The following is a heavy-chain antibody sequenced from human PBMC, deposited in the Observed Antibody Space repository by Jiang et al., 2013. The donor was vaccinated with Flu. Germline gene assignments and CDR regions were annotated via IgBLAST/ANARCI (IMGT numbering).Heavy chain of an antibody. CDR2: VAHDDTVK. J-gene: IGHJ5*02. CDR3: VKDPDSNWGSWVS. Sequence: GGVVQPGGSLRLSCAASGFTFSNYGMHWVRQAPGKGLEWVAFVAHDDTVKNYMDSVKGRFTISRDDSKNMQYLQMNSLRVEDTAVYYCVKDPDSNWGSWVSWGQGTLVTVSS. V-gene: IGHV3-30*02. CDR1: GFTFSNYG. D-gene: IGHD7-27*01.